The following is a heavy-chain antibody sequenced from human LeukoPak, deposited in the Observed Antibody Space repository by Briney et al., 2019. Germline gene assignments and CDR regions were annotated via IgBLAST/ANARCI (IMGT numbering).Heavy chain of an antibody. CDR3: ARGSYSDYIFDY. V-gene: IGHV1-69*05. J-gene: IGHJ4*02. Sequence: SSVPVSCKASGGIFRRYGIHWVRQAPGQGLEWMGRIIPMFGATNYAQKFQGRVTVTTDESPSTASVELSSLRSDDTAVYYCARGSYSDYIFDYWRQGTPVSVSS. D-gene: IGHD4-11*01. CDR2: IIPMFGAT. CDR1: GGIFRRYG.